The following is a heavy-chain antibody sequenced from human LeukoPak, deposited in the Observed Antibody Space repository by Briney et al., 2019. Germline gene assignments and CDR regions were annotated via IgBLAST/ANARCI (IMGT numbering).Heavy chain of an antibody. CDR1: GYIFTDYY. V-gene: IGHV1-69-2*01. CDR2: VDPADGEA. J-gene: IGHJ5*02. Sequence: ASVKVSCKASGYIFTDYYMHWVQQAPGKGLEWMGRVDPADGEAAYAEKFQGRVTITADPSRATAYMELASLRSEDTAVYYCARGSWAAAGTWGQGTLVTVSS. D-gene: IGHD6-13*01. CDR3: ARGSWAAAGT.